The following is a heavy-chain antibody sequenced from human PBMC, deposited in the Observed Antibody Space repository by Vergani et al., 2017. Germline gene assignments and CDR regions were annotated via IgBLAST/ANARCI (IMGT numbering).Heavy chain of an antibody. Sequence: QLQLQESGSGLVQPSQTLSLTCAVSGGSISSGGYSWSWIRQPPGKGLEWIGYIYHSGSTYYNPSLKSRVTISVDRSKNQFSRKLSSVTAADTAVYYCARGHDSSGYYYDYWGQGTLVTVSS. CDR3: ARGHDSSGYYYDY. CDR2: IYHSGST. V-gene: IGHV4-30-2*01. J-gene: IGHJ4*02. CDR1: GGSISSGGYS. D-gene: IGHD3-22*01.